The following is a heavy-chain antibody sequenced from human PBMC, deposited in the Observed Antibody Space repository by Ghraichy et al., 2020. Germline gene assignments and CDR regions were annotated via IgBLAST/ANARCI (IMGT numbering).Heavy chain of an antibody. Sequence: ASVKVSCKASGYTFTSYGISWVRQAPGQGLEWMGWISAYNGNTNYAQKLQGRVTMTTDTSTSTAYMELRSLRSDDTAVYYCARDRAWGTIFGVYHYFDYWGQGTLVTVSS. D-gene: IGHD3-3*01. V-gene: IGHV1-18*01. J-gene: IGHJ4*02. CDR2: ISAYNGNT. CDR3: ARDRAWGTIFGVYHYFDY. CDR1: GYTFTSYG.